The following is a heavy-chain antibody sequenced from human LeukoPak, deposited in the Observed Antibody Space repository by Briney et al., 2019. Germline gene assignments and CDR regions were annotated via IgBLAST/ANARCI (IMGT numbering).Heavy chain of an antibody. CDR2: INPNSGGT. J-gene: IGHJ4*02. D-gene: IGHD3-22*01. Sequence: ALVKVSCKASGYTFTGYYMHWVRQAPGQGLEWMGWINPNSGGTNYAQKFQGRVTMTRDTSISTAYMELSRLRSDDTAVYYCARGGLLEYYYDSSGYAADYWGQGTLVTVSS. CDR3: ARGGLLEYYYDSSGYAADY. V-gene: IGHV1-2*02. CDR1: GYTFTGYY.